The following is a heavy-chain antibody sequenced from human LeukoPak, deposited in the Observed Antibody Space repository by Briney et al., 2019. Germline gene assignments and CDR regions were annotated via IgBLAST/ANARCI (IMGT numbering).Heavy chain of an antibody. CDR3: ARDNSVGDIAWWFDP. CDR2: INPSGSST. V-gene: IGHV1-46*01. CDR1: GYTFTGYY. D-gene: IGHD3-16*02. J-gene: IGHJ5*02. Sequence: ASVKVSCKASGYTFTGYYMHWVRQAPGQRLEWLGLINPSGSSTLYAQKFQGRVTMTRDMSTTTDYMELSSLRSEDTAVYYCARDNSVGDIAWWFDPWGQGTLVTVSS.